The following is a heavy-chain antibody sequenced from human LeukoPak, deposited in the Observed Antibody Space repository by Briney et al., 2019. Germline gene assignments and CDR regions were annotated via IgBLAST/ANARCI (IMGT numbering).Heavy chain of an antibody. CDR1: GFTFSSYS. D-gene: IGHD3-22*01. CDR2: ISSSSSYI. V-gene: IGHV3-21*01. CDR3: ARYYYDSSGRHYYFDY. J-gene: IGHJ4*02. Sequence: GGSLRLSCAASGFTFSSYSMNWVRQAPGKGLEWVSSISSSSSYIYYADSVKGRFTISRDNAKNSLYLQMNSLRDEDTAVYYCARYYYDSSGRHYYFDYWGQGTLVTVSS.